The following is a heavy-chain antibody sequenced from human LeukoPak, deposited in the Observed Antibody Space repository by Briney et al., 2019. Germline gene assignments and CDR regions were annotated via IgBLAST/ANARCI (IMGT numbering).Heavy chain of an antibody. Sequence: SETLSLTCTVSGGSISGSSYYWGWIRQPPGKGLEWIGSIYYSGSTYYNPSLKSRVTISVDTSKNQFSLKLSSVTAADTAVYYCARDPRDPRAETWGQGTLVTVSS. V-gene: IGHV4-39*07. CDR3: ARDPRDPRAET. CDR1: GGSISGSSYY. CDR2: IYYSGST. J-gene: IGHJ5*02.